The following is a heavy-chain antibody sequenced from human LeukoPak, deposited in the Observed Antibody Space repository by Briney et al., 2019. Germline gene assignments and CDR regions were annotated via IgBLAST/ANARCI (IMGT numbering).Heavy chain of an antibody. CDR2: IYSGGST. CDR3: ARERVVAGTIDAFDI. V-gene: IGHV3-53*01. D-gene: IGHD6-19*01. CDR1: EFIFSDYD. J-gene: IGHJ3*02. Sequence: GGSLRLSCDASEFIFSDYDMNWVRQAPGKGLEWVSVIYSGGSTYYADSVKGRFTISRDNSKNTLYLQMNSLRAEDTAVYYCARERVVAGTIDAFDIWGQGTMVTVSS.